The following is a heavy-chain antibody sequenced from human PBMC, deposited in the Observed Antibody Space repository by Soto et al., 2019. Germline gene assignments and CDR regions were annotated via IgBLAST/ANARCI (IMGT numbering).Heavy chain of an antibody. Sequence: EVQLVESGGGLVQPGRSLRLSRAASGFTVDDYAMHWVLQAPGKGLAWVSGISWNSGSIGYAFFVKGRFTITSDNAKNALYLQMISLSANDMALYYCARVKSSCWYWLCAFDIWVQGTMVTVCS. D-gene: IGHD6-13*01. J-gene: IGHJ3*02. CDR1: GFTVDDYA. V-gene: IGHV3-9*03. CDR3: ARVKSSCWYWLCAFDI. CDR2: ISWNSGSI.